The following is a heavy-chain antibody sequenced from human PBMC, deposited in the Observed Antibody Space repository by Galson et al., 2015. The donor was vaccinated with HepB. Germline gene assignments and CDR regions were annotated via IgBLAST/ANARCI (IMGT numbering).Heavy chain of an antibody. CDR1: GSTFTSYA. CDR2: INAGNGNT. Sequence: SVKVSCKASGSTFTSYAMHWVRQAPGQRLEWMGWINAGNGNTKYSQKFQGRVTITRDTSASTAYMELSSLRSEDTAVYYCARTTTARGGFYDYWGQGTLVTVSS. CDR3: ARTTTARGGFYDY. D-gene: IGHD1-26*01. J-gene: IGHJ4*02. V-gene: IGHV1-3*01.